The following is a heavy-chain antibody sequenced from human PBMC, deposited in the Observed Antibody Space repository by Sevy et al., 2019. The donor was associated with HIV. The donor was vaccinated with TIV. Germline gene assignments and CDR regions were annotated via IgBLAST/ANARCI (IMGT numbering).Heavy chain of an antibody. V-gene: IGHV3-23*01. CDR1: GFTFSSYA. Sequence: GESLKISCAASGFTFSSYAMSWVRQAPGKGLEWVSAISGSGGSTYYADSVKGRFTISRDNSKNTLYLQMNSLRAEDTAVYYCAKALDHSSSWYPNNWFDPWGQGTLVTVSS. CDR3: AKALDHSSSWYPNNWFDP. J-gene: IGHJ5*02. CDR2: ISGSGGST. D-gene: IGHD6-13*01.